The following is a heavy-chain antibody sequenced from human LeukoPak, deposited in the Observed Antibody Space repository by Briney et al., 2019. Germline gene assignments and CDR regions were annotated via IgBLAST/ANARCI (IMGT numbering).Heavy chain of an antibody. CDR2: INPSGGST. V-gene: IGHV1-46*01. D-gene: IGHD3-10*02. CDR1: GYTFTSYY. J-gene: IGHJ5*02. CDR3: ARDSLGSGSFLLRWFDP. Sequence: ASVKVSCKASGYTFTSYYMHWVRQAPGQGLEWMGIINPSGGSTSYAQKFQGRVTMTTDTSTSTAYMELRSLRSDDTAVYYCARDSLGSGSFLLRWFDPWGQGTLVTVSS.